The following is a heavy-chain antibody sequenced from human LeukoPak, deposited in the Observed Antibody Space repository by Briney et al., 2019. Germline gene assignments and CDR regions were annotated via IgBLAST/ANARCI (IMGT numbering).Heavy chain of an antibody. CDR3: ARDLRYCSSTCCYGKYYYYYGMDV. CDR1: GGSISSYY. Sequence: PSETLSLTCTVSGGSISSYYWSWIRQPAGKGLEWIGRIYTSGSTNYNPSLKSRVTMSVDTSKNQFSLKLSSVTAADTAVYYCARDLRYCSSTCCYGKYYYYYGMDVWGQGTTVTLSS. CDR2: IYTSGST. J-gene: IGHJ6*02. D-gene: IGHD2-2*01. V-gene: IGHV4-4*07.